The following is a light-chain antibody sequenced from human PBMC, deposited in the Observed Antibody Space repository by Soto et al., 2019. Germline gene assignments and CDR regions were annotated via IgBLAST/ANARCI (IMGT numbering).Light chain of an antibody. CDR2: EVS. Sequence: QSVLTQPASVSGSPGQSITISCTGTSSDVGGYNYVSWYQQHPGKAPKLMIYEVSNRPSGVSNRFSGSKSGNTASLTISGLQAEDEARYYCSSCTSSSKVFGTGTKVTVL. CDR3: SSCTSSSKV. V-gene: IGLV2-14*01. CDR1: SSDVGGYNY. J-gene: IGLJ1*01.